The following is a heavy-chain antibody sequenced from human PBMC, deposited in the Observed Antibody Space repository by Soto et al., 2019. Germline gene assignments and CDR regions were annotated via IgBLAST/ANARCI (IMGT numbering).Heavy chain of an antibody. Sequence: SETLSLTCGVYGGSFRNYYWIWVRQPPGKGLEWIGEVNHSGEATYNPSLQSRITISLDTSNNQFSLKMTSVTAADTAMYFCTRAGRFPRSWFDPWGQGTQVTVSS. D-gene: IGHD3-10*01. CDR1: GGSFRNYY. V-gene: IGHV4-34*01. CDR2: VNHSGEA. J-gene: IGHJ5*02. CDR3: TRAGRFPRSWFDP.